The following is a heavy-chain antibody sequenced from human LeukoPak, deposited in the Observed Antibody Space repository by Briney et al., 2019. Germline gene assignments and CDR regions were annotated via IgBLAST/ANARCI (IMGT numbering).Heavy chain of an antibody. Sequence: ASVKVSCKASGYTFTGYYMHWVRQAPGQGLEWMGWINPNSGGTNYAQKFQGRVTMIRDTSISTAYMELSRLRSDDTAVYYCAREGYSSSWYARVWFDPWGQGTLVTVSS. D-gene: IGHD6-13*01. CDR1: GYTFTGYY. V-gene: IGHV1-2*02. CDR3: AREGYSSSWYARVWFDP. CDR2: INPNSGGT. J-gene: IGHJ5*02.